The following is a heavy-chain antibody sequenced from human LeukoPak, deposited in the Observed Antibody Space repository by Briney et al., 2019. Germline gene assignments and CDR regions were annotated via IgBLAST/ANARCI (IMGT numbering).Heavy chain of an antibody. CDR1: GGSISTISDY. D-gene: IGHD3-22*01. CDR2: VYYSGST. V-gene: IGHV4-39*01. Sequence: SETLSLTCAVSGGSISTISDYWDWIRQPPGKGLEWIGSVYYSGSTYYNPSLKSRIIISVDTSKNQFSLKLNSVTAADTAVYYCARGPARRNNYYDSSGYYSYYGMDVWGQGTTVTVSS. J-gene: IGHJ6*02. CDR3: ARGPARRNNYYDSSGYYSYYGMDV.